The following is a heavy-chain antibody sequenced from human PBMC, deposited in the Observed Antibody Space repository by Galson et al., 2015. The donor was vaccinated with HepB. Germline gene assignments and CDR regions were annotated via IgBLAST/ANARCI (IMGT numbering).Heavy chain of an antibody. CDR1: GYTFTSYG. Sequence: SVKVSCKASGYTFTSYGISWVRQAPGQGLEWMGWINAGNGNTKYSQKFQGRVTITRDTSASTAYMELSSLRSEDTAVYYCARVGVPRNYYGSGSYAPDYYYYYGMDVWGQGTTVTVSS. D-gene: IGHD3-10*01. CDR2: INAGNGNT. J-gene: IGHJ6*02. CDR3: ARVGVPRNYYGSGSYAPDYYYYYGMDV. V-gene: IGHV1-18*04.